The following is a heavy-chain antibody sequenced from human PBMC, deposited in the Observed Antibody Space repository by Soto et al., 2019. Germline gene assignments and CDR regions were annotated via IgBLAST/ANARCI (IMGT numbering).Heavy chain of an antibody. D-gene: IGHD3-22*01. CDR2: IYYSGST. J-gene: IGHJ4*02. Sequence: QVQLQESGPGLVKPSQTLSLTCTVSGGSISSGGYYWSWIRQHPGKGLEWIGYIYYSGSTYYNPSLESRVTISVDTSKNQFSLKLSSVTAADTAVYYCARSGDSSGYYFDYWGQGTLVTVSS. CDR3: ARSGDSSGYYFDY. V-gene: IGHV4-31*03. CDR1: GGSISSGGYY.